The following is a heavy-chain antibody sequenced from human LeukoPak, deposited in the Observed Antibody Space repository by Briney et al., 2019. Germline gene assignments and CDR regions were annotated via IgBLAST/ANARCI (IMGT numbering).Heavy chain of an antibody. CDR2: IYYSGST. V-gene: IGHV4-59*01. CDR3: ARVERYCSSTSCHYFDY. J-gene: IGHJ4*02. Sequence: SETLSLTCTVSGGSISSYYWSWLRQPPGKGLEWIGYIYYSGSTNYNPSLKSRVTISVDTSKNQFSLKLSSVTAADTAVYYCARVERYCSSTSCHYFDYWGQGTLVTVSS. D-gene: IGHD2-2*01. CDR1: GGSISSYY.